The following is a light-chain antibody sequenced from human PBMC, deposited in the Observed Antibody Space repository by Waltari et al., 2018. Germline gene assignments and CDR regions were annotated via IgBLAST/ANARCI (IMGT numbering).Light chain of an antibody. Sequence: YVVTQPPSVSVAPGKTARLTCEGEHIESKSGNWYQQKPGQAPVWVMFYDRDRPSGIPERFSGSNSGNTATLTINWVEPGDEADYHCQVWDDTNNSGVFGGGTKLTVL. CDR3: QVWDDTNNSGV. V-gene: IGLV3-21*04. J-gene: IGLJ3*02. CDR2: YDR. CDR1: HIESKS.